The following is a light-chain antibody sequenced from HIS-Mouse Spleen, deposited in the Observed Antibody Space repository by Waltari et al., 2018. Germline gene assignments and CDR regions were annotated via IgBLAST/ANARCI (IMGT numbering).Light chain of an antibody. CDR2: VVS. CDR1: SSDVGGYNY. V-gene: IGLV2-14*01. Sequence: QSALTQPASVSGSPGQSITISCTGTSSDVGGYNYVSWYQQHPGQAPKLMIYVVSTRPSWVSNRFSGSKSGNTASLTISGLHAEDEADYYCSSYTSSSTLWVFGGGTKLTVL. J-gene: IGLJ3*02. CDR3: SSYTSSSTLWV.